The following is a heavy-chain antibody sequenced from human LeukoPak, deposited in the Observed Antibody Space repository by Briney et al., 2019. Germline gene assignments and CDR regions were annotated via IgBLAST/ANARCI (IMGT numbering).Heavy chain of an antibody. J-gene: IGHJ5*02. V-gene: IGHV1-2*06. CDR3: ARDQGGIKPFDP. CDR1: GYTFTGYY. D-gene: IGHD1-1*01. Sequence: GASVKVSCKASGYTFTGYYMHWVRQAPGQGLGWMGRINPNSGGTNYAQKFQGRVTMTRDTSISTAYMELSRLRSDDTAVYYCARDQGGIKPFDPWGQRTLVTVSS. CDR2: INPNSGGT.